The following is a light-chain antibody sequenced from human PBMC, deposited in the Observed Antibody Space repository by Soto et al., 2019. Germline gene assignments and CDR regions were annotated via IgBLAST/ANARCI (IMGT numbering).Light chain of an antibody. CDR3: QSYDTSLSALVV. CDR1: NSNIGATYD. V-gene: IGLV1-40*01. CDR2: ANS. J-gene: IGLJ2*01. Sequence: QSVLTQPPSVFGAPGQTVTISCTGSNSNIGATYDVHWYQQLPGTAPKLLIYANSNRASGVPDRFSGSRSGTSASLTITGLQAEDEADYYCQSYDTSLSALVVFGGGTKLTVL.